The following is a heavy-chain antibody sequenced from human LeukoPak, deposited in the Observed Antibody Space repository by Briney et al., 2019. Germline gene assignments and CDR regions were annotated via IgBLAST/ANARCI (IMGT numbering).Heavy chain of an antibody. D-gene: IGHD2-2*01. CDR3: ARDIVVVPAAHNNNWFDP. J-gene: IGHJ5*02. V-gene: IGHV1-69*13. CDR2: IVPIFGTA. Sequence: SVKVSCKASGGTFSSYAISWVRQAPGQGLEWMGGIVPIFGTANYAQKFQGRVTITADESTSTAYMELSSLRSEDTAVYYCARDIVVVPAAHNNNWFDPWGQGTLVTVSS. CDR1: GGTFSSYA.